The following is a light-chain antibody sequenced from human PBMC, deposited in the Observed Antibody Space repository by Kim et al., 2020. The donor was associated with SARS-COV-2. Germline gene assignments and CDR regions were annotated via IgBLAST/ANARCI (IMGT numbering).Light chain of an antibody. CDR1: QSISNY. Sequence: DIQMTQSPSSLSTSVGDRVTITCRASQSISNYLNWYQQKPGKAPKLLFFAASSLQSGVPSRFSGSGSGTEFTLTISSLQPEDCATYYCQQSYKIPYTFGKGTKLEIK. CDR2: AAS. V-gene: IGKV1-39*01. CDR3: QQSYKIPYT. J-gene: IGKJ2*01.